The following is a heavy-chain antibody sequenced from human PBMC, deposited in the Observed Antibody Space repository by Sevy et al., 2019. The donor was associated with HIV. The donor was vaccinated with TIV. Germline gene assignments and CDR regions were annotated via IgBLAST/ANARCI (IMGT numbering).Heavy chain of an antibody. D-gene: IGHD2-15*01. CDR3: ARAYSDYYYAMDV. CDR1: GDSISGYY. V-gene: IGHV4-59*01. Sequence: SETLSLTCTVSGDSISGYYWSRIRQPPGKGLEWIGYVYYSGRTNYNPSLRSRVTISQDTSKNQISLKLNSVTAADTAVYYCARAYSDYYYAMDVWGQGTTVTVSS. CDR2: VYYSGRT. J-gene: IGHJ6*02.